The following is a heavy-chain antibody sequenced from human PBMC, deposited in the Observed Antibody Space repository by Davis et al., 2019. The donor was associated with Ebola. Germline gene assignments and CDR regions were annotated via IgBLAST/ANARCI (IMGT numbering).Heavy chain of an antibody. J-gene: IGHJ4*02. CDR3: AKDPLGHTGENDY. Sequence: GESLKIPCVASGLTFSRYGMHWVRQTPGQGLEWVAFIWFDGRNAHYIDSVKGRFIISRDNSKNTLYLQMNSLRPEDTAVYYCAKDPLGHTGENDYWGQGTLVTVSS. D-gene: IGHD2-8*02. CDR2: IWFDGRNA. CDR1: GLTFSRYG. V-gene: IGHV3-30*02.